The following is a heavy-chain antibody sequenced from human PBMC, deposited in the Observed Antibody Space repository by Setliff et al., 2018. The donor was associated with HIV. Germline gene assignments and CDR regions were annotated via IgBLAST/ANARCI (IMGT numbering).Heavy chain of an antibody. CDR1: GDTFSNYA. D-gene: IGHD2-8*01. CDR2: INPLFGTT. J-gene: IGHJ4*02. Sequence: GASVKVSCKASGDTFSNYAITWVRQAPGQGLEWMGGINPLFGTTNYAHNFQGRLTITTDQIMSTAYMELTSLRSEDTAVHYCASGSGYCNKGDCYIGVHRTPDKYYFDSWGQGTLVTVSS. CDR3: ASGSGYCNKGDCYIGVHRTPDKYYFDS. V-gene: IGHV1-69*05.